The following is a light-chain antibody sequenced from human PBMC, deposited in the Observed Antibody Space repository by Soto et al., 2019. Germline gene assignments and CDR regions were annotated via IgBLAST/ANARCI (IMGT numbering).Light chain of an antibody. CDR3: QQYGTSPFT. CDR1: QSVSSNY. Sequence: EIVLTQSPGTLSLSPGERATFSCRASQSVSSNYLAWYQQKPGQAPRLLIYGASGRATGIPDRFSGSGSGTDFTLTISRLEPEDLAVYYCQQYGTSPFTFGPGTKVDIK. J-gene: IGKJ3*01. V-gene: IGKV3-20*01. CDR2: GAS.